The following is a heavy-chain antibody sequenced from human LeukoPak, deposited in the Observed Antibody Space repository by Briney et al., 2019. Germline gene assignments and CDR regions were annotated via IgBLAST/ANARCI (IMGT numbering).Heavy chain of an antibody. Sequence: GGSLRLSCAASGFTFSNAWMSWVRQAPGKGLEWVGRIKSKTDGGTTDYAAPVKGRFTISRDDSKNTLYLQMNSLKTEDTAVYYCTTEAPYYDSSGVDYWGQGTLVTVSS. J-gene: IGHJ4*02. CDR3: TTEAPYYDSSGVDY. CDR1: GFTFSNAW. CDR2: IKSKTDGGTT. D-gene: IGHD3-22*01. V-gene: IGHV3-15*01.